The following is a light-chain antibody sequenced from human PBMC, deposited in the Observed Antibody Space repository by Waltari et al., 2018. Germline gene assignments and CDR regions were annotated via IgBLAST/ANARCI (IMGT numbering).Light chain of an antibody. Sequence: DIQMTQSPSSLSASVGDRVTITCRPSQGMLTFLNWYQQKPGKAPKVLISAVSTLHRGVPSRFSGSGSGTDFTLTISSLQPEDFATYYCQQTFSVPLTFGGGTKVEV. J-gene: IGKJ4*01. V-gene: IGKV1-39*01. CDR2: AVS. CDR3: QQTFSVPLT. CDR1: QGMLTF.